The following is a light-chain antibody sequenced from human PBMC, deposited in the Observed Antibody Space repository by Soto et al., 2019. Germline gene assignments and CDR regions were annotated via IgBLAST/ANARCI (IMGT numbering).Light chain of an antibody. CDR3: GSYAGRNNML. V-gene: IGLV2-8*01. CDR1: SSDVGGYNY. Sequence: QSALTQPPSASGSPGQSVTISCTGTSSDVGGYNYVSWYQQHPGNATKLMIYEVSKRPSGVPGRFSGSTSGNTASLTVSGLRAEDEADYYGGSYAGRNNMLFGGGTKLTVL. CDR2: EVS. J-gene: IGLJ2*01.